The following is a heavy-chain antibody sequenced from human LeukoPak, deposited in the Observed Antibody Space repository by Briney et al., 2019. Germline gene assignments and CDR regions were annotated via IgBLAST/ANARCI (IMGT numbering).Heavy chain of an antibody. CDR2: ISAYNGNT. D-gene: IGHD2-2*01. V-gene: IGHV1-18*01. Sequence: GASVKVSCKASGYTFTSFGISWVRQAPGQGLEWMGWISAYNGNTNYAQKLQGRVTMTTDTSTSTAYMELRSLRSDDTAVYYCARDCPGYCSSHQRRGDYWGQGTLVTVSS. CDR3: ARDCPGYCSSHQRRGDY. CDR1: GYTFTSFG. J-gene: IGHJ4*02.